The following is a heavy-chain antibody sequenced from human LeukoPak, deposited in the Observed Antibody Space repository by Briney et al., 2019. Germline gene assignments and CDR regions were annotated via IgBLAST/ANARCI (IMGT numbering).Heavy chain of an antibody. CDR3: VRSGYSSGWYRN. V-gene: IGHV3-53*01. Sequence: GGSLRLSCAASGFFFSGYWMAWVRQAPGKGLEWVSVLLSSGTAYYADSVKGRFTISRDNAKNTLYLQMNSLTAEDTAVYYCVRSGYSSGWYRNWGQGTLVIVSS. CDR1: GFFFSGYW. D-gene: IGHD6-19*01. CDR2: LLSSGTA. J-gene: IGHJ4*02.